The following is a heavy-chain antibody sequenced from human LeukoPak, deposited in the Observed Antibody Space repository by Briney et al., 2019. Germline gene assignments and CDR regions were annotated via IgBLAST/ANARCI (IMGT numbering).Heavy chain of an antibody. Sequence: PGGSLRLSCAASGFTFSTYSMNWVRQAPGKGLEWVSYISSSSDRILYADSVKGRFTISRDNAKNSLYLQMSSLRDEDTAMYYCARVPRGADNWFDPWGQGTLVTVSS. CDR2: ISSSSDRI. J-gene: IGHJ5*02. CDR3: ARVPRGADNWFDP. D-gene: IGHD3-10*01. V-gene: IGHV3-48*02. CDR1: GFTFSTYS.